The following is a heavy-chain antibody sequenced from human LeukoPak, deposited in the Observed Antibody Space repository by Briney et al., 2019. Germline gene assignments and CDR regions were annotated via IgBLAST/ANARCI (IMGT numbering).Heavy chain of an antibody. J-gene: IGHJ4*02. D-gene: IGHD4-17*01. CDR3: ARQYGPRHFDY. CDR1: GITIDTYW. Sequence: GGSLRFSCAASGITIDTYWMGWVRQAPGKGLEWVANIKQDGSEKYYVDSVKGRFTISRDNAKNSLYLQMNSLRAEDTAVYYCARQYGPRHFDYWGQGTLVTVSS. CDR2: IKQDGSEK. V-gene: IGHV3-7*01.